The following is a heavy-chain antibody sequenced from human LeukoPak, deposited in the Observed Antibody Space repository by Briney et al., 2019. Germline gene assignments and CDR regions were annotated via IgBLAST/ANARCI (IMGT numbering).Heavy chain of an antibody. CDR3: ARDRSSSYSTSDYYYGMDV. V-gene: IGHV3-53*01. CDR1: GFTASRNY. D-gene: IGHD3-22*01. J-gene: IGHJ6*02. Sequence: GGSLRLSCAASGFTASRNYMNWVRLAPGKGLEWVSVIYSGGSTYYADSVKGRFTISRDNSKNTLYLQMNSLRAEDTAVYYCARDRSSSYSTSDYYYGMDVWGLGTTVTVSS. CDR2: IYSGGST.